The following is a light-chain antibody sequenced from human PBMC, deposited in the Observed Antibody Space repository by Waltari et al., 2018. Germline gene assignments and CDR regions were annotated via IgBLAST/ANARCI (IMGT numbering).Light chain of an antibody. Sequence: QSVLTQPPSVSGAPGQRVTISCTGSRSNPGTGYDLHWYQHLPGTAPRLLIYGRTNRPSGIPERFSGSKSGTSASLAITGLQTEDEGDYYCQSYDSSLGGSVFGGGTKLTVL. V-gene: IGLV1-40*01. CDR2: GRT. CDR3: QSYDSSLGGSV. CDR1: RSNPGTGYD. J-gene: IGLJ2*01.